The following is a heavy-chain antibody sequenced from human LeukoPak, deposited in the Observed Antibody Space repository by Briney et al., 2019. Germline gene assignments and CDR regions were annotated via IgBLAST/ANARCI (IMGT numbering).Heavy chain of an antibody. Sequence: ASVKVSCKASGYTFTSYYMHWVRQAPGQGLDWMGIINPSGGSTSYAQKFQGRVTMTRDTSTSTVYMELSSLRSEDTAVYYCARVSREAGWFDPWGQGTLVTVSS. CDR1: GYTFTSYY. J-gene: IGHJ5*02. CDR2: INPSGGST. CDR3: ARVSREAGWFDP. V-gene: IGHV1-46*01.